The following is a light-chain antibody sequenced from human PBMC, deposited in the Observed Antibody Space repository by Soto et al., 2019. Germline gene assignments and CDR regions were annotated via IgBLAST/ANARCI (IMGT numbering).Light chain of an antibody. CDR2: GAS. V-gene: IGKV3-15*01. CDR1: ESIESR. J-gene: IGKJ1*01. CDR3: QQYRSWRT. Sequence: IVMTQSPATLSVCPGERVTLACRASESIESRLAWYQQRPGQAPRLLIHGASTRATGIPARISGSGSGTEFTLTISGLQSEDFGVYYCQQYRSWRTFGQGTNVEI.